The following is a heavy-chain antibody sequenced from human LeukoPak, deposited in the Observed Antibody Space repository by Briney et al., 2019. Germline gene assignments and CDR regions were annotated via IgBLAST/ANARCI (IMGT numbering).Heavy chain of an antibody. CDR2: IRYDGSNK. Sequence: GGSLRLSCAASGFTFSSYGMHWVRQAPGKGLEWVAFIRYDGSNKYYGDSVKGRFTISRDNSKNTMYLQMDSLRPEDTAVYYCVWFGDSRILYWGQGTLVTVSS. D-gene: IGHD3-10*01. CDR1: GFTFSSYG. J-gene: IGHJ4*02. V-gene: IGHV3-30*02. CDR3: VWFGDSRILY.